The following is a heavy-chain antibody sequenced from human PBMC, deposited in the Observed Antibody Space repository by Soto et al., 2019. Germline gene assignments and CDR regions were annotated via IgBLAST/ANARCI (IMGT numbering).Heavy chain of an antibody. J-gene: IGHJ6*02. Sequence: PSETLSLTCAVSGGSIGGGGDSWSWIRQPPGKGLEWIGYIYHSGSTYYNPSLKSRVTISVDTSKNQFSLKLSSVTAADTAVYYCARRSPREGYCSGGSCYSRDYYYYYGMDVWGQGTTVTVSS. CDR1: GGSIGGGGDS. CDR2: IYHSGST. CDR3: ARRSPREGYCSGGSCYSRDYYYYYGMDV. D-gene: IGHD2-15*01. V-gene: IGHV4-30-2*01.